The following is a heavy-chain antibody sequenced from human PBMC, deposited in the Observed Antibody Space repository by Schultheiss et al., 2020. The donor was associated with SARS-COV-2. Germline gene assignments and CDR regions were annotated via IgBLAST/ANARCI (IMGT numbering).Heavy chain of an antibody. CDR1: GFTFSSYG. J-gene: IGHJ5*02. CDR3: ARDPAAGYSGANWFDP. D-gene: IGHD5-18*01. V-gene: IGHV3-30*03. Sequence: GESLKISCAASGFTFSSYGMHWVRQAPGKGLEWVAVISYDGSNKYYADSVKGRFTISRDNSKNTLYLQMNSLRAEDTAVYYCARDPAAGYSGANWFDPWGQGTLVTVSS. CDR2: ISYDGSNK.